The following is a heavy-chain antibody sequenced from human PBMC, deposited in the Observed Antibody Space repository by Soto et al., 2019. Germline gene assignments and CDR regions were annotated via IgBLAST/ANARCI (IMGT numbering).Heavy chain of an antibody. CDR3: TKNTFVGRDS. CDR2: INPESTTI. CDR1: GIDLSINW. V-gene: IGHV3-74*01. D-gene: IGHD3-16*02. J-gene: IGHJ4*02. Sequence: EAQLVESWGGLVQPGGSLRLSGTGSGIDLSINWMHWVRQAPGKGLVWVSRINPESTTISYADSVNRRFTISRDNAENTLFLHMNSLSAEDTGVYSCTKNTFVGRDSWGQGTLVTVSS.